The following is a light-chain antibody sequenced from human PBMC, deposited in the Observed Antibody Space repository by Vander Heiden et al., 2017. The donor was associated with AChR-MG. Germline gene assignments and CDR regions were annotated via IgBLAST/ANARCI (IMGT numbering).Light chain of an antibody. Sequence: IVFTYSPATLPFSPGERAALPCRASQSVGSDFACYQQTAGQAPRLLIYDASNSATSIPTRFSGSASATDFTITISLLAPEDVAVYYCQQRSKWPRTFGQGTKVEIK. J-gene: IGKJ1*01. V-gene: IGKV3-11*01. CDR3: QQRSKWPRT. CDR2: DAS. CDR1: QSVGSD.